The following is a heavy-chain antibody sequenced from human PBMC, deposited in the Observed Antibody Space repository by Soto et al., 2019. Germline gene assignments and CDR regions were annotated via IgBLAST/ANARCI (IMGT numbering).Heavy chain of an antibody. CDR2: ISGSGGST. D-gene: IGHD5-12*01. CDR1: GFTFSSYA. V-gene: IGHV3-23*01. Sequence: PGGSLRLSCAASGFTFSSYAMSWVRQAPGKGLEWVSAISGSGGSTYYADSVKGRFTISRDNSKNTLYLQMNSLRAEDTAVYYCAKDRVVATTYNWFDPWGQGTLVTVSS. CDR3: AKDRVVATTYNWFDP. J-gene: IGHJ5*02.